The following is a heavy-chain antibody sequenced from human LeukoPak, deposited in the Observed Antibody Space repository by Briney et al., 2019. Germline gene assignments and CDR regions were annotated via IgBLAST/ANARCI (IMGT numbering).Heavy chain of an antibody. D-gene: IGHD3-10*01. CDR3: ARHGSGSGPFYDD. J-gene: IGHJ4*02. CDR2: IYYSGST. V-gene: IGHV4-59*08. Sequence: PSETLSVTCTVSGGSIRSYYWSWIRQPPGTGLEWIGFIYYSGSTNYNPSLKSRVTISVDTSKNQFSLKLSSVTAADTAVYYCARHGSGSGPFYDDWGQGTLVTVSP. CDR1: GGSIRSYY.